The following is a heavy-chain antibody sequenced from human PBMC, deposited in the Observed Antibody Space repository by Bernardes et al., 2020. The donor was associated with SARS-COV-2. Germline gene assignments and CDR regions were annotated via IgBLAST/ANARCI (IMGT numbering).Heavy chain of an antibody. V-gene: IGHV1-46*01. CDR2: ILPSDGST. Sequence: ASVKVSCQTSGYTFAHFYVHWVRQAPGQGLEWMAMILPSDGSTSYPQKFQGRVTMTMDTSTATVYLELASLTYEDTALYYCVRDNSAFDHWGQGTLVTVSS. CDR3: VRDNSAFDH. D-gene: IGHD1-1*01. J-gene: IGHJ4*02. CDR1: GYTFAHFY.